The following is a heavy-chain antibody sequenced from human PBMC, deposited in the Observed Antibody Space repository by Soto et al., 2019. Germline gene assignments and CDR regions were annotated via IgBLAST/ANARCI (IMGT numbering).Heavy chain of an antibody. D-gene: IGHD3-22*01. CDR1: GFTFSSYA. Sequence: PGGSLRLSCAASGFTFSSYAMHWVRQAPGKGLEWMAVISYDGSNKYYADSVKGRFTISRDNSKNTLYLQMNSLRAEDTAVYYCAREELIPYYDSSGYYPAGFDYWGQGTLVTVSS. V-gene: IGHV3-30-3*01. J-gene: IGHJ4*02. CDR2: ISYDGSNK. CDR3: AREELIPYYDSSGYYPAGFDY.